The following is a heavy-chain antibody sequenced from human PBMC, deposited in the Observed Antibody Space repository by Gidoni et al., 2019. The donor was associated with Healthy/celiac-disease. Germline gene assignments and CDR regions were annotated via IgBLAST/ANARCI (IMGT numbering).Heavy chain of an antibody. J-gene: IGHJ6*02. Sequence: QVQLVQSGAEVKKPGSSVKVSCTASGGTFSSYAISWVRQAPGQGLEWMGGIIPIFGTANYAQKFQGRVTITADKSTSTAYMELSSLRSEDTAVYYCASSAGTTGYYYYYYGMDVWGQGTTVTVSS. CDR1: GGTFSSYA. CDR2: IIPIFGTA. D-gene: IGHD6-19*01. V-gene: IGHV1-69*06. CDR3: ASSAGTTGYYYYYYGMDV.